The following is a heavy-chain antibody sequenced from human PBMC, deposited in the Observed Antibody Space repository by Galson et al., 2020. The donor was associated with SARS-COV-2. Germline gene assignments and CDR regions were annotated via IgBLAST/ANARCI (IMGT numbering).Heavy chain of an antibody. CDR1: GGSVRSGNYY. J-gene: IGHJ4*02. V-gene: IGHV4-61*01. Sequence: SETLSLTCAVSGGSVRSGNYYWSWIRQPPGKGLEWIGYIHDSGSTNYNPSLKSRGTISIDTWENQFSLKVTSVTAADTAFYFCARGLSVSAWSLDYWGQGTLVTVSS. D-gene: IGHD6-19*01. CDR2: IHDSGST. CDR3: ARGLSVSAWSLDY.